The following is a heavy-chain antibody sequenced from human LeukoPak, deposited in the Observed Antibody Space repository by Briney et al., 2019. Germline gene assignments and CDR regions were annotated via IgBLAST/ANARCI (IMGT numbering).Heavy chain of an antibody. CDR3: ARNPRNYYGSGSPRTPFDY. Sequence: SVKVSCKAWDYTFTSYGISWVRQAPGQGLEWMGGIIPIFGTANYAQKFQGRVTITADESTSTAYMELSSLRSEDTAVYYCARNPRNYYGSGSPRTPFDYWGQGTLVTVSS. CDR1: DYTFTSYG. D-gene: IGHD3-10*01. J-gene: IGHJ4*02. V-gene: IGHV1-69*13. CDR2: IIPIFGTA.